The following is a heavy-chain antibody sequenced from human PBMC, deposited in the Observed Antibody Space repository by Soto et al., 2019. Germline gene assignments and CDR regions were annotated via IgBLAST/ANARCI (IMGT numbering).Heavy chain of an antibody. Sequence: PSETLSLTCAVSGGSISSGGYSWSWIRQPPGKGLEWIGYIYHSGSTYYNPSLKSRVTISVDRSKNQFSLKLSSVTAADTAVYYCARGGDSDYYGDAFDIWGQGTMVTVSS. D-gene: IGHD4-4*01. J-gene: IGHJ3*02. CDR2: IYHSGST. CDR3: ARGGDSDYYGDAFDI. CDR1: GGSISSGGYS. V-gene: IGHV4-30-2*01.